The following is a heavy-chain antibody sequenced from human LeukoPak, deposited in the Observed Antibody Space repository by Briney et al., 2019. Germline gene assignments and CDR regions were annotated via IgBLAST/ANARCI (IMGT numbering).Heavy chain of an antibody. CDR1: GYTFTSYD. CDR2: MNPNSGNT. D-gene: IGHD3-3*01. Sequence: ASVKVSCKASGYTFTSYDINWVRQATGQGLESMGWMNPNSGNTGYAQKFQGRVTMTRNTSISTAYMELSSLRSEDTAVYYCARARVFNYYMDVWGKGTTVTISS. CDR3: ARARVFNYYMDV. V-gene: IGHV1-8*01. J-gene: IGHJ6*03.